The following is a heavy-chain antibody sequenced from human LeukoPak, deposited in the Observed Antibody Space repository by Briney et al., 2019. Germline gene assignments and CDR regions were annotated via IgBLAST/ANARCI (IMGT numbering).Heavy chain of an antibody. CDR3: ARDNCSGGSCYSSRVEAFDI. CDR1: GFTFSSYA. V-gene: IGHV3-23*01. Sequence: GGSLRLSCAASGFTFSSYAMSWVRQAPGKGLELVSAISGSGNSTYYADSVKGRFTISRDNSKITLFLQINSLRAEDTAVYYCARDNCSGGSCYSSRVEAFDIWGQGTMVTVSS. D-gene: IGHD2-15*01. CDR2: ISGSGNST. J-gene: IGHJ3*02.